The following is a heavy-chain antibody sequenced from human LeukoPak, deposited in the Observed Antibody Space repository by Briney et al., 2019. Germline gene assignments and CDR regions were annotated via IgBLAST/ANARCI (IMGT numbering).Heavy chain of an antibody. Sequence: PGGSLRLSCAASGFTFSSYEMNWVRQAPGKGLEWVSYISSSGSTIYYAASVKGRFTISSDNAKKSLYLQMNSLSADDTAVYYRARGEYSSSWFDPWGQGTLVTVSS. D-gene: IGHD6-6*01. CDR1: GFTFSSYE. J-gene: IGHJ5*02. CDR2: ISSSGSTI. V-gene: IGHV3-48*03. CDR3: ARGEYSSSWFDP.